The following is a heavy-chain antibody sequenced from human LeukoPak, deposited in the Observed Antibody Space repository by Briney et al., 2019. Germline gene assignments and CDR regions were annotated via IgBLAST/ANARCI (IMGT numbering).Heavy chain of an antibody. CDR3: AGAPRAYGDYKFDY. Sequence: SESLSLTCTVSGGSVSSGSYYWSWIRQPPGKGLEWIGYIYYSGSTNYNPSLKSRVTISVDTSKNQFSLKLSSVTAADTAVYYCAGAPRAYGDYKFDYWGQGTLVTVSS. CDR1: GGSVSSGSYY. J-gene: IGHJ4*02. CDR2: IYYSGST. D-gene: IGHD4-17*01. V-gene: IGHV4-61*01.